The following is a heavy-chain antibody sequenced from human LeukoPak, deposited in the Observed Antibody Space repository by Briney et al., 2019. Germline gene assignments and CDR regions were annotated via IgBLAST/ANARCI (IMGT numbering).Heavy chain of an antibody. V-gene: IGHV4-59*01. CDR1: GGSISGYY. D-gene: IGHD5-12*01. J-gene: IGHJ3*02. Sequence: PSETLSLTCTVSGGSISGYYWSWIRQPPGKGLEWIGYIYYRGSANYNPSLKSRVTISVDTSKNQFSLKLSSVTAADTAVYYCARGAGIVATISLDAFDIWGQGTMVTVSS. CDR3: ARGAGIVATISLDAFDI. CDR2: IYYRGSA.